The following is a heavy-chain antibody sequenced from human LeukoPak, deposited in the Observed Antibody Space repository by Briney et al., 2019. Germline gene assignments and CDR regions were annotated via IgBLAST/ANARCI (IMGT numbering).Heavy chain of an antibody. CDR1: GFTFSSYG. Sequence: QTGGSLRLSCAASGFTFSSYGMHWVRQAPGKGLEWVAVIWYDGSNKYYADSVKGRFTISRDNSKNTLYLQMNSLRAKDTAVYYCAREAVAGRYYFDYWGQGTLVTVSS. J-gene: IGHJ4*02. CDR2: IWYDGSNK. CDR3: AREAVAGRYYFDY. D-gene: IGHD6-19*01. V-gene: IGHV3-33*01.